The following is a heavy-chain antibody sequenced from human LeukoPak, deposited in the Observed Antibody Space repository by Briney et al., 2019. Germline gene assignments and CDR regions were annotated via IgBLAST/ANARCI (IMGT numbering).Heavy chain of an antibody. J-gene: IGHJ4*02. D-gene: IGHD3-10*01. CDR1: GFTFSSYW. V-gene: IGHV3-7*01. Sequence: TGGSLRLSCAASGFTFSSYWMNWARQAPGKGLEWVANIKQDGSEKYYVDSVKGRFSISRDNVKNALYLQMNSLRVDDTGIYYCVRGAYYYAYWGQGALVTVSS. CDR3: VRGAYYYAY. CDR2: IKQDGSEK.